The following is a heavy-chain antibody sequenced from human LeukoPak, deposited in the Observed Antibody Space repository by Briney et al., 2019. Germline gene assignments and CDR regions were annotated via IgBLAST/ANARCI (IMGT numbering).Heavy chain of an antibody. D-gene: IGHD3-10*01. CDR3: VRSSATSAPNCFDP. J-gene: IGHJ5*02. Sequence: PGGSLRLSCSASGFTFSIYAMHRVRQAPGKGLEYVSAISSDGDSTYNADSVKGRFTISRDNSKNTLYLQMSSLRTEDTAVYYCVRSSATSAPNCFDPWGQGTLVTVSS. CDR1: GFTFSIYA. CDR2: ISSDGDST. V-gene: IGHV3-64D*09.